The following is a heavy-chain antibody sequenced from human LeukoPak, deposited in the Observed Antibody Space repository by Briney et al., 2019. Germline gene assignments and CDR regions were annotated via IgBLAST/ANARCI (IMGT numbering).Heavy chain of an antibody. V-gene: IGHV3-23*01. Sequence: PGGSLRLSCAASGFTFSGYAMSWVRQTPGKGLEWVSVISGSGDITYYADSVKGRFTISRDNSKNTLYLQMSSLRAEDTALYYCAKLGAYYGSGTYSRFDPWGQGPLVTVSS. CDR2: ISGSGDIT. J-gene: IGHJ5*02. D-gene: IGHD3-10*01. CDR1: GFTFSGYA. CDR3: AKLGAYYGSGTYSRFDP.